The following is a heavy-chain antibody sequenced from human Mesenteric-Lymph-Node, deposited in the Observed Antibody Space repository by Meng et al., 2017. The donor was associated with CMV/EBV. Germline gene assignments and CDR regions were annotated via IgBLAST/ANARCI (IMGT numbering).Heavy chain of an antibody. CDR2: ISWNSGSI. CDR1: GFTFDDYA. Sequence: SLKISCAASGFTFDDYAMHWVRQAPGKGLEWVSGISWNSGSIGYADSVKGRFTISRDNAKNSLYLQMNSLRAEDTAVYYCASLGGYYGSGTIDYGMDVWGQGTTVTVSS. V-gene: IGHV3-9*01. CDR3: ASLGGYYGSGTIDYGMDV. J-gene: IGHJ6*02. D-gene: IGHD3-10*01.